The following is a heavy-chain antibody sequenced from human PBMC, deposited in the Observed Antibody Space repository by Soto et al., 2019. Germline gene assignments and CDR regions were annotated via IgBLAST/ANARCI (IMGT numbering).Heavy chain of an antibody. Sequence: GSSVKVSCKLCGYTFTDYEVTWARQAPGQGLEWMGWITTSTGNTNYAQKQPGRVTMTTDTSASTAYMELRRLRSVHKAVYYCARGEGRAVLNDGYYNWGQGTIVTVSS. CDR3: ARGEGRAVLNDGYYN. CDR1: GYTFTDYE. CDR2: ITTSTGNT. V-gene: IGHV1-18*04. D-gene: IGHD3-16*01. J-gene: IGHJ3*02.